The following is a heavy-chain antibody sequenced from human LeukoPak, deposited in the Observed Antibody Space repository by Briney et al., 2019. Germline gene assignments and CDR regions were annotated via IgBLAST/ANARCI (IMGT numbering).Heavy chain of an antibody. Sequence: GGSLRLSCVGSGFTFSDASMSWVRQAPGKGLERVGHIESRSFGGTTNYAAPVKGRFIISRDDSENTLYLQMNSLKSEDTAVYYCLAQYYRDYWGQGSLVTVSS. CDR2: IESRSFGGTT. V-gene: IGHV3-15*04. D-gene: IGHD3-10*01. CDR3: LAQYYRDY. J-gene: IGHJ4*02. CDR1: GFTFSDAS.